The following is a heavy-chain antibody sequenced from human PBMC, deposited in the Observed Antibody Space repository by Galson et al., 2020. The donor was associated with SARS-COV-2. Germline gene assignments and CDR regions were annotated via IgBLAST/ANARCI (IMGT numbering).Heavy chain of an antibody. J-gene: IGHJ6*02. V-gene: IGHV4-31*03. CDR3: ARVLTTYYDFWSGFGMDV. CDR1: GGSISSGGYY. D-gene: IGHD3-3*01. CDR2: IYYSGST. Sequence: SETLSLTCTVSGGSISSGGYYWSWIRQHPGKGLEWIGYIYYSGSTYYNPSLKSRVTISVDTSKNQFSLKLSSVTAADTAVYYCARVLTTYYDFWSGFGMDVWGQGTTVTVSS.